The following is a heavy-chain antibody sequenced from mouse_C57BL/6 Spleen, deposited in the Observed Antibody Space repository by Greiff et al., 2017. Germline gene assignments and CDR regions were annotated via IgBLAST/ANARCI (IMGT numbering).Heavy chain of an antibody. D-gene: IGHD1-1*01. CDR2: ISSGSSTI. CDR1: GFTFSDYG. CDR3: ARRGTTVVAYDYYAMDY. Sequence: EVKLVESGGGLVKPGGSLKLSCAASGFTFSDYGMHWVRQAPEKGLEWVAYISSGSSTIYYADTVKGRFTISRDNAKNTLFLQMTSLRSEDTAMYYCARRGTTVVAYDYYAMDYWGQGTSVTVSS. V-gene: IGHV5-17*01. J-gene: IGHJ4*01.